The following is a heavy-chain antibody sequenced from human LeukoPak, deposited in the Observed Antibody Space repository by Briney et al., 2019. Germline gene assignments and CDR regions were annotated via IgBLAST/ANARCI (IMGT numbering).Heavy chain of an antibody. CDR2: IYYSGST. Sequence: KPSETLSLTCTVSGGSISSYYWSWIRQPPGKGLEWIGYIYYSGSTNYNPSLKSRVTISVDTSKNQFSLKLSSVTAADTAVYYCARVNSSSWYVYYYYGMDVWGQGTTVTVSS. CDR1: GGSISSYY. V-gene: IGHV4-59*01. D-gene: IGHD6-13*01. J-gene: IGHJ6*02. CDR3: ARVNSSSWYVYYYYGMDV.